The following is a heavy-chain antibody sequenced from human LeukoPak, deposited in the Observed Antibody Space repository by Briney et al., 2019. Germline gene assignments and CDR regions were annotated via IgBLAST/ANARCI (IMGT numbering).Heavy chain of an antibody. J-gene: IGHJ4*02. CDR3: VKTDYSTGPYDH. V-gene: IGHV3-23*01. D-gene: IGHD4-4*01. CDR2: ISGNAITT. Sequence: GGSLRLSCAASGFTLNSYAMNWVRQAPGKGLEWVSAISGNAITTFYADSVKGRFSISRDNSRNTLYLQMNSLRAEDTAVYYCVKTDYSTGPYDHWGQGTLVTVSS. CDR1: GFTLNSYA.